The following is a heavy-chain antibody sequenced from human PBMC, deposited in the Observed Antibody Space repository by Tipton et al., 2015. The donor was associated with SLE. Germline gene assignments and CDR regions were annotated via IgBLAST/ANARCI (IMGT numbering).Heavy chain of an antibody. D-gene: IGHD6-19*01. CDR1: GFTFSSYW. CDR3: ARLDSSGWYYFDY. Sequence: SLRLSCAASGFTFSSYWMHWVRQAPGKGLVWVSRINSDGSSTSYADSVKGRFTISRDNAKNTLYLQMNSLRAEDTAVYYCARLDSSGWYYFDYWGQGTLVTVSS. V-gene: IGHV3-74*01. CDR2: INSDGSST. J-gene: IGHJ4*02.